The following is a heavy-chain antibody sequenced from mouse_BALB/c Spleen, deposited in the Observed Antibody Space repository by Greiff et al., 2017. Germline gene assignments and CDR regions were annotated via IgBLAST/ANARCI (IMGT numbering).Heavy chain of an antibody. CDR2: INPGSGGT. Sequence: QVQLQQSGAGLVKPGASVKLSCKASGYTFTEYIIHWVKQRPGQGLEWIGVINPGSGGTNYNEKFKGKATLTADKSSSTAYMQLSSLTSDDSAVYFCATYDGYYGAMDYWGQGTSVTVSS. D-gene: IGHD2-3*01. CDR1: GYTFTEYI. J-gene: IGHJ4*01. V-gene: IGHV1-54*01. CDR3: ATYDGYYGAMDY.